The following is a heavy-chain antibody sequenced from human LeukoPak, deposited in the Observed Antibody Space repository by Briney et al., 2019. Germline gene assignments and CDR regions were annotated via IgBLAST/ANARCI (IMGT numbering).Heavy chain of an antibody. CDR3: ARDLSHTFDY. CDR2: INSDGTHT. CDR1: GFAFSSSW. Sequence: GGSLRLSCAASGFAFSSSWMLWVRQAPGKGLVWVSRINSDGTHTNYADSVKGRFTISRDNAKNTLYLRMNSLRAEDTAVYYCARDLSHTFDYWGQGTLVTVSS. J-gene: IGHJ4*02. V-gene: IGHV3-74*01.